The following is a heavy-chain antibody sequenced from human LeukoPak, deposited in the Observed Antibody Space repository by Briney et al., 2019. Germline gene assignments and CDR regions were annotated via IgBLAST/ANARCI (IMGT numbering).Heavy chain of an antibody. D-gene: IGHD1-26*01. CDR3: ARDPYSGSYGDSYYYYMDV. CDR2: ITSTDTYT. Sequence: VGSLRLSCAASGFTFSGYNMNWVRQAPGKGLEWVSSITSTDTYTFYADSVKGRFTISRDNAKNSLYLQMNSLRAEDTAIYYCARDPYSGSYGDSYYYYMDVWGKGTTVTISS. V-gene: IGHV3-21*01. J-gene: IGHJ6*03. CDR1: GFTFSGYN.